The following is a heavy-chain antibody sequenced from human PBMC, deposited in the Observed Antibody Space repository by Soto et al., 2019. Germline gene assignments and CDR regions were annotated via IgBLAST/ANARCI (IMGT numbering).Heavy chain of an antibody. D-gene: IGHD3-3*01. Sequence: VGSLRLSCAASGFTFSDYYMSWIRQAPGKGLEWVSYISSSGSTIYYADSVKGRFTISRDNAKNSLYLQMNSLRAEDTAVYYCARDPQQYDFWSGYQPGLPDYWGQGTLVTVSS. CDR2: ISSSGSTI. CDR1: GFTFSDYY. CDR3: ARDPQQYDFWSGYQPGLPDY. J-gene: IGHJ4*02. V-gene: IGHV3-11*01.